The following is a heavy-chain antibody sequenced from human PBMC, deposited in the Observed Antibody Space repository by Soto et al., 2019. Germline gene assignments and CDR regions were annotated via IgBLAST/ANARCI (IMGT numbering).Heavy chain of an antibody. D-gene: IGHD2-2*01. CDR3: ARGLEEYAMPYYYGMDV. Sequence: PSETLSLTCTVSGGSVSSGSYYWSWIRQPPGKGLEWIGYIYYSGSTNYNPSLKSRVTISVDTSKNQFSLKLSSVTAADTAVYYCARGLEEYAMPYYYGMDVWGQGTPVTVSS. CDR2: IYYSGST. V-gene: IGHV4-61*01. CDR1: GGSVSSGSYY. J-gene: IGHJ6*02.